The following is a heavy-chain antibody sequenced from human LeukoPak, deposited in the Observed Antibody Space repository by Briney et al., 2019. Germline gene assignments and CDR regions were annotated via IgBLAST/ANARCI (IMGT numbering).Heavy chain of an antibody. D-gene: IGHD3-22*01. J-gene: IGHJ4*02. Sequence: GASVKVSCKASGYTFTSFALHWVRQAPGQRLEWMGWSCAGNGNIEYSQEFQDRVAITRDTSASTAYMELSRLTYEDMAVYYCARGSGYVLDYWGQGTLVTVSS. CDR2: SCAGNGNI. V-gene: IGHV1-3*02. CDR3: ARGSGYVLDY. CDR1: GYTFTSFA.